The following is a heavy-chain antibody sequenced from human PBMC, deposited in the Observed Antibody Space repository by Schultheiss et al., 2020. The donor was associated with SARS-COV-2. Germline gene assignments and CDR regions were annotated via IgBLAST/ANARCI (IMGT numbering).Heavy chain of an antibody. CDR3: ARGLGLDY. Sequence: GGSLRLSCAASGFPFSSYAMSWVRQAPGKGLEWVAFIRYDGSNKYYADSVKGRFTISRDNAKNSLYLQMNSLRAEDTAVYYCARGLGLDYWGQGTLVTVSS. D-gene: IGHD6-19*01. CDR2: IRYDGSNK. J-gene: IGHJ4*02. V-gene: IGHV3-30*02. CDR1: GFPFSSYA.